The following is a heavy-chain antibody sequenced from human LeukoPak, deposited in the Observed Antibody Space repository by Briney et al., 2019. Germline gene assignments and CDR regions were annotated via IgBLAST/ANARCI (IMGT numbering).Heavy chain of an antibody. CDR2: IYYSGST. J-gene: IGHJ3*02. V-gene: IGHV4-59*11. Sequence: PSETLSLTCTVSGGSISSHYWSWVRQPPGKGLEWIGCIYYSGSTNYNPSLKSRVTISVDTSKNQFSLKLSSVTAADTAVYYCARTYCSSTSCYEDDAFDIWGQGTMVTVSS. D-gene: IGHD2-2*01. CDR1: GGSISSHY. CDR3: ARTYCSSTSCYEDDAFDI.